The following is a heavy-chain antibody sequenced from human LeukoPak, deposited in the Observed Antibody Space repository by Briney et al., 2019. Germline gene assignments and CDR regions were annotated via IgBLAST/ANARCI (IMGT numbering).Heavy chain of an antibody. Sequence: PSETLCLTCAVYGGSFSGYYWSWIRQPPGKGLEWIGEINHSGSTNYNPSLKSRVTISVDTSKNQFSLKLSSVTAADTAVYYCARDAPYYYDSSGMREAFDIWGQGTMVTVSS. CDR3: ARDAPYYYDSSGMREAFDI. J-gene: IGHJ3*02. CDR2: INHSGST. V-gene: IGHV4-34*01. D-gene: IGHD3-22*01. CDR1: GGSFSGYY.